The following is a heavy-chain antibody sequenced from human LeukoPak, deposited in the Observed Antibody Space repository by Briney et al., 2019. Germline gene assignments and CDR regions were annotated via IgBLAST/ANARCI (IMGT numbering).Heavy chain of an antibody. V-gene: IGHV3-7*01. CDR2: IKQDGSEK. D-gene: IGHD2-21*01. CDR1: GFTFSNYW. Sequence: GGSLRLSCAASGFTFSNYWMSWVRQAPGKGLEWVANIKQDGSEKYYVDSLKGRFTISRDNAKNSLYLQMNSLRVEDTAVYYCARVSATEIPLFDYWGQGALVTVSS. J-gene: IGHJ4*02. CDR3: ARVSATEIPLFDY.